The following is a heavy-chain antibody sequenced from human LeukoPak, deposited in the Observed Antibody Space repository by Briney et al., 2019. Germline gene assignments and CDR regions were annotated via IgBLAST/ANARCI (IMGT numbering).Heavy chain of an antibody. CDR2: IKQDGSEK. D-gene: IGHD6-19*01. V-gene: IGHV3-7*01. CDR1: GFTFSSYW. Sequence: GGSLRLSCAASGFTFSSYWMSWVRQAPGKGLEWVATIKQDGSEKYYVDSVKGRFTISRDNAKNSLYLQMNSLRAEDTAVYYCARLRGSGWYNDAFDIWGQGTMVTVSS. CDR3: ARLRGSGWYNDAFDI. J-gene: IGHJ3*02.